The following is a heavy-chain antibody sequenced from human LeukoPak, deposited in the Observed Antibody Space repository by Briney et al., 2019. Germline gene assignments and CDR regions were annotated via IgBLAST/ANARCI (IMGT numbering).Heavy chain of an antibody. Sequence: PGRSLRLSCAASGFTFNNYYMHWVRQPPGKGLEWVSLISWDGSSTYYRYSVKCRFTICRDNSKNSVYLQMNGLRAEDTALYFCVKGQLIDFYFYYMDVWGKGPRSPPP. CDR1: GFTFNNYY. J-gene: IGHJ6*03. D-gene: IGHD1-1*01. CDR3: VKGQLIDFYFYYMDV. V-gene: IGHV3-43D*03. CDR2: ISWDGSST.